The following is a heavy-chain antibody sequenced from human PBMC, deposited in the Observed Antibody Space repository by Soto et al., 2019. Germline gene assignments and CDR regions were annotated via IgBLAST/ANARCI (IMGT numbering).Heavy chain of an antibody. D-gene: IGHD7-27*01. V-gene: IGHV3-23*01. CDR2: ISGRGENT. Sequence: EVQLLESGGGLVQPGGSLRLSCAASGFTFSVFAMSWVRQAPGKGLELVSTISGRGENTYYADSVKGRFTISRDNSKNTLNLQMNSPRGEDTAVYYCAKDRGTGDYGVNAVDIWGQGTMVTDAS. CDR1: GFTFSVFA. J-gene: IGHJ3*02. CDR3: AKDRGTGDYGVNAVDI.